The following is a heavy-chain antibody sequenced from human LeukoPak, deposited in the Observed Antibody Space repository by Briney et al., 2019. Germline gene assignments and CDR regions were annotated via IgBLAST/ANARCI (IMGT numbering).Heavy chain of an antibody. CDR1: GYTFTGYY. D-gene: IGHD5-18*01. J-gene: IGHJ6*02. CDR2: INPNSGGT. CDR3: ARGDTAMYYGMDV. Sequence: VASVKVSCKASGYTFTGYYMHWVRQAPGQGLEWMGWINPNSGGTNYAQKFQGRVTMTRDTSISTAYMELSRLRSDDTAVYYCARGDTAMYYGMDVWGQGTTVTVSS. V-gene: IGHV1-2*02.